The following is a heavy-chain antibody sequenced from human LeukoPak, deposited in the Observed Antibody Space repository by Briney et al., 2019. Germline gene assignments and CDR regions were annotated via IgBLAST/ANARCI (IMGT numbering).Heavy chain of an antibody. CDR2: INSDGGTT. CDR3: ATDSYVSGSYYRLFY. CDR1: GFNFDRYG. D-gene: IGHD3-10*01. J-gene: IGHJ4*02. Sequence: GGSLRLSCEASGFNFDRYGMRWVRQVPGKGLVWVSGINSDGGTTTYADSVKGRFTISRDNAKNTLYLQMNNLRAEDTAIYYCATDSYVSGSYYRLFYWGQGTLVTVSS. V-gene: IGHV3-74*01.